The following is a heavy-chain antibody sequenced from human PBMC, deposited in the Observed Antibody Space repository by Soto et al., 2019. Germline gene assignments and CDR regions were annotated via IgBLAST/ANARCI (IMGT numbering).Heavy chain of an antibody. Sequence: VGSLRLSCAASGFTFGSYAMSWVRQAPGKGLEWVSLISGTGDSSEYANSVKGRFTISRDYSKTTVFLQMNSLRAEDTAVYFCAKDNGNYGSGSFSHWGQGTLVTVS. V-gene: IGHV3-23*01. D-gene: IGHD3-10*01. CDR2: ISGTGDSS. J-gene: IGHJ4*02. CDR1: GFTFGSYA. CDR3: AKDNGNYGSGSFSH.